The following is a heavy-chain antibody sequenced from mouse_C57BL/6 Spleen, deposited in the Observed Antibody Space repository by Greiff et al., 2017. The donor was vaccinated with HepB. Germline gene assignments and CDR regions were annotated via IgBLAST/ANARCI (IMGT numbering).Heavy chain of an antibody. CDR3: ARNRDYGSSYYAMDY. V-gene: IGHV2-2*01. Sequence: VKLQQSGPGLVQPSPCLSITCTVSGFSLTSYGVHWVRQSPGKGLEWLGVIWSGGSTDYNAAFLSRLSISKDNSKSQDFLKMNSLQADDTAIYYCARNRDYGSSYYAMDYWGQGTSGTVSS. CDR1: GFSLTSYG. J-gene: IGHJ4*01. CDR2: IWSGGST. D-gene: IGHD1-1*01.